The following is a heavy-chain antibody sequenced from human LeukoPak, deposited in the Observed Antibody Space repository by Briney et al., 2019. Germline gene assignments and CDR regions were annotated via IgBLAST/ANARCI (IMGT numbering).Heavy chain of an antibody. CDR1: GFSLSNARMG. Sequence: SGPTLVNPTETLTLTCTVSGFSLSNARMGVSWIRQPPGKALEWLAHIFSNDEKSYSTSLKSRLTISKDTSKNQVVLTMTNMDPVDTATYYCARTTYSYGAQTLDYWGQGTLVTVSS. CDR2: IFSNDEK. CDR3: ARTTYSYGAQTLDY. D-gene: IGHD5-18*01. V-gene: IGHV2-26*01. J-gene: IGHJ4*02.